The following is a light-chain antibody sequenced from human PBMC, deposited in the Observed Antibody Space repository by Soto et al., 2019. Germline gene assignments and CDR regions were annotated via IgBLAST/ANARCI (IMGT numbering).Light chain of an antibody. J-gene: IGLJ3*02. Sequence: QSVLTQPASVSGSPGQSITISCTGTSIGVGGYNYVSWYQQHPGKAPKFMIYEVSNRPSGVSNRFSGSKSGNTASLTISGLQAEDEADYYCSSYTSSSTHWVFGGGTKLTVL. CDR1: SIGVGGYNY. CDR2: EVS. V-gene: IGLV2-14*01. CDR3: SSYTSSSTHWV.